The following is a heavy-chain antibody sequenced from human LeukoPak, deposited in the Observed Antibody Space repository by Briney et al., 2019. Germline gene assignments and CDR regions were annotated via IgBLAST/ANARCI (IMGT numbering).Heavy chain of an antibody. J-gene: IGHJ4*02. Sequence: PGRSLRLSCAASGFMFDDSAMHWVRQAPGKGLEWVPGISWNSGSIGYADSVKGRFTISRDNAKKSLYLQMNSLRTEDTALYYCAKDMPYDFWSGYSTGHFDYWGQGTLVTVSS. CDR1: GFMFDDSA. CDR2: ISWNSGSI. CDR3: AKDMPYDFWSGYSTGHFDY. D-gene: IGHD3-3*01. V-gene: IGHV3-9*01.